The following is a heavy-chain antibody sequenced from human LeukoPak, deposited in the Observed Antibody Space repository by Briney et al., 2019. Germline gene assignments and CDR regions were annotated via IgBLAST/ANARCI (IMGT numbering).Heavy chain of an antibody. V-gene: IGHV1-24*01. Sequence: RASVKVSCKVSGYTLTELSMHWVRQAPGKGLEWMGGFDPEDGEIIYVQKFQGRVTMTEDTSTDTAYMELSSLRPEDTAVYYCATRRGRYHSLGAFDIWGQGTMVTVSS. CDR2: FDPEDGEI. CDR3: ATRRGRYHSLGAFDI. D-gene: IGHD1-1*01. J-gene: IGHJ3*02. CDR1: GYTLTELS.